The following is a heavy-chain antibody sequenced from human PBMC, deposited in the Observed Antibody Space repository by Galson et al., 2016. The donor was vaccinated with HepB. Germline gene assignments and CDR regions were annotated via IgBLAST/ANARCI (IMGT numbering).Heavy chain of an antibody. CDR3: ARVKETVTDY. CDR2: IRNKANSYTT. J-gene: IGHJ4*02. Sequence: SLRLSCAASGFTFSDHYMDWVRQAPGEGLQWVGRIRNKANSYTTEYAASVKGRFSISRDDSKNSLYLQMNSLDTEDTAVYYCARVKETVTDYWGQGTLVTVSS. CDR1: GFTFSDHY. V-gene: IGHV3-72*01. D-gene: IGHD1-14*01.